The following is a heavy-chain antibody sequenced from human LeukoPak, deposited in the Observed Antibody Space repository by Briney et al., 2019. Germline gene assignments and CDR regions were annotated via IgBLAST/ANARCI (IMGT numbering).Heavy chain of an antibody. D-gene: IGHD6-13*01. CDR2: IRYDGSNK. Sequence: GGSLRLSCAASGFTFSSYGMHWVRQAPGKGLEWVAFIRYDGSNKYYADSVKGRFTISRDNSKNTLYLQMNSLRAEDTAVYYCAKDKYSSRLNYFDYWGQGTLVTVSS. J-gene: IGHJ4*02. CDR1: GFTFSSYG. CDR3: AKDKYSSRLNYFDY. V-gene: IGHV3-30*02.